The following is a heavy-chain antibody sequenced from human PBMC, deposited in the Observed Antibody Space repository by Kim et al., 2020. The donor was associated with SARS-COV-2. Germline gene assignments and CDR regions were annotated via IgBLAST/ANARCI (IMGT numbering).Heavy chain of an antibody. Sequence: GGSLRLSCAASGFTFSSYWMSWVRQAPGKGLEWVANIKQDGSEKYYVDSVKGRFTISRDNAKNSLYLQMNSLRAEDTAVYYCARWGTAAGYYDYGMDVWGQGTTVTVSS. D-gene: IGHD6-13*01. J-gene: IGHJ6*02. CDR2: IKQDGSEK. V-gene: IGHV3-7*01. CDR3: ARWGTAAGYYDYGMDV. CDR1: GFTFSSYW.